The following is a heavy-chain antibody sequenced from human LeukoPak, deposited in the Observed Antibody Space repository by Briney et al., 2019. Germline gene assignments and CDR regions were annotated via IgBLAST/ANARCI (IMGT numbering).Heavy chain of an antibody. CDR3: ARDGGSYGPR. CDR2: IGYRNSPI. V-gene: IGHV3-48*04. D-gene: IGHD5-18*01. Sequence: GGSLRLSCTASGFTLSSYSMNWVRQAPGKGLEWISYIGYRNSPIHYADSVKGRFTISRDNAKNSLYLQMNSLRAEDTAVYYCARDGGSYGPRWGQGTLVTVSS. J-gene: IGHJ4*02. CDR1: GFTLSSYS.